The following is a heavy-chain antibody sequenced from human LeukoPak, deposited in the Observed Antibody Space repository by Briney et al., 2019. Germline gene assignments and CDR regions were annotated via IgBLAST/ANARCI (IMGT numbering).Heavy chain of an antibody. CDR3: ARQNSGSYYDY. V-gene: IGHV3-30*04. D-gene: IGHD1-26*01. Sequence: GGSLRLSCAASRFTFSSYAMHWVRQAPAKGLELVAFISYDGSNKYYADSVKGRFTISRVNSKNTLYLQMNSLRAEDTAVYYCARQNSGSYYDYWGQGTLVTVSS. CDR1: RFTFSSYA. CDR2: ISYDGSNK. J-gene: IGHJ4*02.